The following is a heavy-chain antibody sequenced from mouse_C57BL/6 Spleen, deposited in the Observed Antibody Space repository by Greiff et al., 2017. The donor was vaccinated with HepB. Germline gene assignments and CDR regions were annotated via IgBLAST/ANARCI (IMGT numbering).Heavy chain of an antibody. CDR1: GYTFTDYY. J-gene: IGHJ4*01. CDR2: IYPGSGNT. CDR3: ARGGVTTGELDYAMDY. V-gene: IGHV1-76*01. D-gene: IGHD1-1*01. Sequence: QVQLQQSGAELVRPGASVKLSCKASGYTFTDYYINWVKQRPGQGLEWIARIYPGSGNTYYNEKFKGKATLTAEKSSSTAYMQLSSLTSEDSAVYFCARGGVTTGELDYAMDYWGQGTSVTVSS.